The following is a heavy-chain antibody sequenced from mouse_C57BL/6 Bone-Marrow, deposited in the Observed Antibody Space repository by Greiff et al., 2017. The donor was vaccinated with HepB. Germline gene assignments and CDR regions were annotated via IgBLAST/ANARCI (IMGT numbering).Heavy chain of an antibody. D-gene: IGHD2-5*01. CDR2: IDPSDSYT. V-gene: IGHV1-59*01. CDR1: GYTFTSYW. J-gene: IGHJ2*01. Sequence: VQLQQPGAELVRPGTSVKLSCKASGYTFTSYWMHWVKQRPGQGLEWIGVIDPSDSYTNYNQKFKGKATLTVDTSSSTAYMQLSSLTSEDSAVYYSARFSYYSNLYYFDYWGQGTTLTVSS. CDR3: ARFSYYSNLYYFDY.